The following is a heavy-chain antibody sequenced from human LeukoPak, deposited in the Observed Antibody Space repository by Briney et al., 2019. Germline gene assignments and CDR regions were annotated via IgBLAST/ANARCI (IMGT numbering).Heavy chain of an antibody. Sequence: GASVKVSCKASGYTFTSYDINWVRQATGQGLELMGWMNPNSGNTGYAQKFQGRVTITRNTSISTAYMELSSLRSEDTAVYYCARRGTAMGFDYYYYYYMDVWGKGTTVTVSS. V-gene: IGHV1-8*03. CDR1: GYTFTSYD. CDR3: ARRGTAMGFDYYYYYYMDV. D-gene: IGHD5-18*01. J-gene: IGHJ6*03. CDR2: MNPNSGNT.